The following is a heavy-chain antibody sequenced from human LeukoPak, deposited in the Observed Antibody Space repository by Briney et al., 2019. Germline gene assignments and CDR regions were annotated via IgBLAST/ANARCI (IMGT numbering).Heavy chain of an antibody. D-gene: IGHD3-16*01. CDR3: ARHDWGAADY. CDR1: GDSISSYF. Sequence: SKTLSLTCTVSGDSISSYFWSWIRQPPGKGLEFIGYIYYSGSTSYNPSLKSRVTISVDTSNNQFSLKLTSVTPADTAVYYCARHDWGAADYWGQGTLVTVSS. J-gene: IGHJ4*02. CDR2: IYYSGST. V-gene: IGHV4-59*01.